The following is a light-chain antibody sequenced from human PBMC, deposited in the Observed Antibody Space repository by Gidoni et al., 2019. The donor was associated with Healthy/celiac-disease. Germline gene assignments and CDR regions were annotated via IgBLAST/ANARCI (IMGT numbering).Light chain of an antibody. Sequence: QSALTQPASVSGSPGQSITISCTGTSSDVGGYNYGSWSQQHPGKAPKLMIYDVRNRPSGVSNRFSGSKSGNTASLTISGLQAEDEADYYCSSYTSSSTYVFGTGTKVTVL. V-gene: IGLV2-14*01. CDR1: SSDVGGYNY. CDR3: SSYTSSSTYV. J-gene: IGLJ1*01. CDR2: DVR.